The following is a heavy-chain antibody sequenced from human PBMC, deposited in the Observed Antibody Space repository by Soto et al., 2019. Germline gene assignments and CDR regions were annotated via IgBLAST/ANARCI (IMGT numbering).Heavy chain of an antibody. Sequence: KASETLSLTCAVYGGSFSGYYWSWIRQPPGKGLEWIGEINHSGSTNYNPSLKSRVTISVDTSKNQFSLKLSSVTAADTAVYYCARWWKVGKLNYGSGSYNYYYGMDVWGQGTTVTVSS. CDR3: ARWWKVGKLNYGSGSYNYYYGMDV. CDR1: GGSFSGYY. CDR2: INHSGST. J-gene: IGHJ6*02. D-gene: IGHD3-10*01. V-gene: IGHV4-34*01.